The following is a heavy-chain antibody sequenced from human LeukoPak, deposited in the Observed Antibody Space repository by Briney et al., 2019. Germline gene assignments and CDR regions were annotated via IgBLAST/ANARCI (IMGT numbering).Heavy chain of an antibody. J-gene: IGHJ4*02. CDR3: ARGFVEVTAFDY. CDR2: IHTSGTT. Sequence: SETLSLTCTVSGGSLNSATKWGLVRPSAGKGVGLVGRIHTSGTTNYNPSLRSRVSMSVDTSKNQFSLKLTSVTAADAALYDCARGFVEVTAFDYWGQGLLVTVSS. CDR1: GGSLNSATK. D-gene: IGHD2-21*02. V-gene: IGHV4-4*07.